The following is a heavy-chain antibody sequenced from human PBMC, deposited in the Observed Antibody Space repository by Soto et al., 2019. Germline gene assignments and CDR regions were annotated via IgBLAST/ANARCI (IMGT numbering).Heavy chain of an antibody. CDR2: IYHSGST. Sequence: PSETLPLTCAVSGGSISSSNWWSWVRQPPGKGLEWIGEIYHSGSTNYNPSLKSRVTISVDKSKNQFSLKLSSVTAADTAVYYCARGRIAVAGTIYYGMDVWGQGTTVTVSS. V-gene: IGHV4-4*02. D-gene: IGHD6-19*01. CDR3: ARGRIAVAGTIYYGMDV. CDR1: GGSISSSNW. J-gene: IGHJ6*02.